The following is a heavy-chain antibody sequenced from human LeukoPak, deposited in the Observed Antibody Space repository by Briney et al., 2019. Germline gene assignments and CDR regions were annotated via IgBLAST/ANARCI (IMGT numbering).Heavy chain of an antibody. D-gene: IGHD5-18*01. Sequence: ASGFXXXNYWXXWVRQGPGKGLVWVSRSNGDGSVTTYADSVKGRFTISRDNAKNTLYLQMSSLRAEDTAVYYCARGGGYSYGRHDYWGQGTLVTVSS. J-gene: IGHJ4*02. CDR1: GFXXXNYW. V-gene: IGHV3-74*01. CDR2: SNGDGSVT. CDR3: ARGGGYSYGRHDY.